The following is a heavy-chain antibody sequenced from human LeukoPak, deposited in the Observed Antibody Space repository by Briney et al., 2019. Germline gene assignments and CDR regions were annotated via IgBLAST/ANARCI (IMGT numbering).Heavy chain of an antibody. D-gene: IGHD7-27*01. V-gene: IGHV4-39*07. CDR3: ARVAPQNWEGHYYYYYMDV. Sequence: PSETLSLTCTVSGGSISSSSYYWGWIRQPPGKGLEWIGSIYYSGSTYYNPSLKSRVTISVDTSKNQFSLKLSSVTAADTAVYYCARVAPQNWEGHYYYYYMDVWGKGTTVTVSS. CDR1: GGSISSSSYY. CDR2: IYYSGST. J-gene: IGHJ6*03.